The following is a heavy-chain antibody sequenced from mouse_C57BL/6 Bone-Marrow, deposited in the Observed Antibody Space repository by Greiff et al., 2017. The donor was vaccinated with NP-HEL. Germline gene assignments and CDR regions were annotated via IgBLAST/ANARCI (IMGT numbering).Heavy chain of an antibody. CDR1: GYTFTNYW. CDR3: ARWYYCSSYKWYFDV. D-gene: IGHD1-1*01. V-gene: IGHV1-63*01. Sequence: QVQLQQSGAELVRPGTSVKMSCKASGYTFTNYWIGWAKQRPGHGLEWIGDIYPGGGSTNYNEKFKGKATLTAAKSSSTAYMQFSSLTSEESAIYYCARWYYCSSYKWYFDVWGTGTTVTVSS. CDR2: IYPGGGST. J-gene: IGHJ1*03.